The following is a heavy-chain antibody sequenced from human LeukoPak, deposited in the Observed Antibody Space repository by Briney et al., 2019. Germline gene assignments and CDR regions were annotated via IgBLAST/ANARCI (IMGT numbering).Heavy chain of an antibody. J-gene: IGHJ4*02. V-gene: IGHV4-34*01. CDR3: ARAPPGSSWSYFDY. Sequence: SETLSLTCTVSGGSISSYYWSWIRQPPGKGLEWIGEINHSGSTNYNPSLKSRVTISVDTSKNQFSLKLSSVTAADTAVYYCARAPPGSSWSYFDYWGQGTLVTVSS. CDR1: GGSISSYY. D-gene: IGHD6-13*01. CDR2: INHSGST.